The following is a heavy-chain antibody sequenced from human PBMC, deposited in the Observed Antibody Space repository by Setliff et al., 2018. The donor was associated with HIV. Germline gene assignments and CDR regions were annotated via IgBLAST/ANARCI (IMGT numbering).Heavy chain of an antibody. CDR3: ARVLIAATGWCEY. CDR1: GFTFSTYW. Sequence: GGSLRLSCAASGFTFSTYWMHWVRQAPGKGLMWVSRISTDGSSTIYADSVKGRFTISRDNAKNTLFLQMNSLRAEDTAVYYCARVLIAATGWCEYWGQGTLVTVSS. CDR2: ISTDGSST. V-gene: IGHV3-74*01. J-gene: IGHJ4*02. D-gene: IGHD2-15*01.